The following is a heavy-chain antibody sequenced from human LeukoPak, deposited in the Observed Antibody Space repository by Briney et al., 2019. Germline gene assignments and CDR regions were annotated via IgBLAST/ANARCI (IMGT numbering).Heavy chain of an antibody. CDR3: ARAYCSGGICYSNNWFDA. D-gene: IGHD2-15*01. V-gene: IGHV4-59*01. CDR1: GGSSSSYC. CDR2: IYYSGST. Sequence: SETLSLTCSVSGGSSSSYCWSWIRQPPGKGLEWIGYIYYSGSTNYNPSLKSRVTISVDTSKNQFSLKLSSVTAADTAVYYCARAYCSGGICYSNNWFDAGDEGTLVTVSS. J-gene: IGHJ5*02.